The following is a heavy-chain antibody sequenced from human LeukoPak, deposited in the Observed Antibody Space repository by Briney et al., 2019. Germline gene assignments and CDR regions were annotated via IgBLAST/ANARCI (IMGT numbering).Heavy chain of an antibody. V-gene: IGHV3-23*01. CDR2: ITGSGDGT. J-gene: IGHJ4*02. Sequence: PGGSLGLSCAASGFTLTNYAMSWVRQAPGEGLEWVSTITGSGDGTYYADSVKGRSTISRDSSKNTLYLQMNSLRVEDTAVYYCATQNFDYWGQGTLVTVSS. CDR1: GFTLTNYA. CDR3: ATQNFDY.